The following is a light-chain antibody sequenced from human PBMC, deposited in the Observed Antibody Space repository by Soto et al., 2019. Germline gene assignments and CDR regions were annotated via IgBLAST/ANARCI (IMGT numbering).Light chain of an antibody. CDR2: DVS. CDR3: SSYTSSSTYV. Sequence: SALTQPASVSGSPGQSITISCTGTSSDVGGYNYVSWYQQYPGKAPKLMIYDVSNRPSGVSNRFSGSKSGNTASLTISGLQAEDEADYHCSSYTSSSTYVFGTGTKLTVL. V-gene: IGLV2-14*01. J-gene: IGLJ1*01. CDR1: SSDVGGYNY.